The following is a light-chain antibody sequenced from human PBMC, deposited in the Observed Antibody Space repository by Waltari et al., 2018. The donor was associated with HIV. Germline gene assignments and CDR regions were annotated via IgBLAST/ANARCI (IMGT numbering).Light chain of an antibody. V-gene: IGLV1-47*01. CDR1: SSNIGTNN. CDR3: AGWDESLSGVI. CDR2: KND. Sequence: QSVLTQQPSTSGTPGQKVTISCSGTSSNIGTNNVNWYQKLPGTAPKLLIYKNDQRPSGVPDRFSGSKSGASASLAIIGLRSGDEGDYYCAGWDESLSGVIFGGGTKLSVL. J-gene: IGLJ2*01.